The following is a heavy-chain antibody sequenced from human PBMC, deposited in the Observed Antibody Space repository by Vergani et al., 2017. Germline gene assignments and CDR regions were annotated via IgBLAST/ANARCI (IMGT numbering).Heavy chain of an antibody. CDR3: ARDGKGPYFDY. V-gene: IGHV3-21*01. J-gene: IGHJ4*02. CDR2: ISSSSSYI. CDR1: GFTFSSYA. D-gene: IGHD1-1*01. Sequence: EVQLLESGGGLVQPGGSLRLSCAASGFTFSSYAMSWVRQAPGKGLEWVSAISSSSSYIYYADSVKGRFTISRDNAKNSLYLQMNSLRAEDTAVYYCARDGKGPYFDYWGQGTLVTVSS.